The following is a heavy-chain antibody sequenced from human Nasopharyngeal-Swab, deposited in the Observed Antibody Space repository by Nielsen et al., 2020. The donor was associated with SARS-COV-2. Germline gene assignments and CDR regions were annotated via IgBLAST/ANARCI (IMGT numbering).Heavy chain of an antibody. V-gene: IGHV3-48*01. Sequence: GESLKISCAASGFTFSSYSMNWVRQAPGKGLEWVSYISSSSSTIYYADSVKGRFTISRDNSKNTLDLQMNSLRPEDTAVYYCARDDGQLGDSWGQGTLVTVSS. CDR2: ISSSSSTI. J-gene: IGHJ4*02. D-gene: IGHD6-6*01. CDR3: ARDDGQLGDS. CDR1: GFTFSSYS.